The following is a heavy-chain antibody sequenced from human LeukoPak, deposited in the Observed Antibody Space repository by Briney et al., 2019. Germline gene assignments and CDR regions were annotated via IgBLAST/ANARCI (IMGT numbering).Heavy chain of an antibody. D-gene: IGHD4-23*01. CDR2: IYHSGST. V-gene: IGHV4-38-2*01. CDR3: ARLYGGKGFIDY. Sequence: SETLSLTCAVSGYSISSGYYWGWIRQPPGKGLEWIGSIYHSGSTYYNPSLKSRVTISVDTSKNQFSLKLSSVAAADTAVYYCARLYGGKGFIDYWGQGTLVTVSS. CDR1: GYSISSGYY. J-gene: IGHJ4*02.